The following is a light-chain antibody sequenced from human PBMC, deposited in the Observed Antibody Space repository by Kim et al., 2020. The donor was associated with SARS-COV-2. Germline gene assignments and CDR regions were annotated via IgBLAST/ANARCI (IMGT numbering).Light chain of an antibody. J-gene: IGLJ3*02. V-gene: IGLV1-40*01. CDR1: SPTTVAGNH. CDR2: ANT. Sequence: RVNPSSAADSPTTVAGNHVHCDNPLPGTAPKLFIYANTNRPSGVPDRFSGSKSGTSASLAITGLQAEDEADYYCQSYDNSLRGYWVFGGGTQLTVL. CDR3: QSYDNSLRGYWV.